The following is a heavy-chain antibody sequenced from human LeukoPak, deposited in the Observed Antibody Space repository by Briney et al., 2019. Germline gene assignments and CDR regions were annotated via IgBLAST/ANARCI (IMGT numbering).Heavy chain of an antibody. Sequence: GGSLRLSCAASRFTFTTRWMNWVRQAPGKGLEWVAIIKEDGSEKLYVDSVKGRFTISRDNAKNSLYLQMDNLRAEDTAVYYCASGSGWTIEYWGQGTQVTVSS. CDR1: RFTFTTRW. V-gene: IGHV3-7*01. CDR3: ASGSGWTIEY. D-gene: IGHD6-19*01. J-gene: IGHJ4*02. CDR2: IKEDGSEK.